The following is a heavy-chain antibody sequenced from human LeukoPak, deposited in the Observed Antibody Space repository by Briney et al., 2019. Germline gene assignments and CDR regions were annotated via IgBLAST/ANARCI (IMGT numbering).Heavy chain of an antibody. CDR1: GYTFTSYG. V-gene: IGHV1-2*02. J-gene: IGHJ4*02. CDR3: ARGYGYSSGWPDY. CDR2: INPNSGGT. D-gene: IGHD6-19*01. Sequence: GAPVKVSCKASGYTFTSYGISWVRQAPGQGLEWMGWINPNSGGTNYAQKFQGRVTMTRDTSISTAYMELSRLRSDDTAVYYCARGYGYSSGWPDYWGQGTLVTVSS.